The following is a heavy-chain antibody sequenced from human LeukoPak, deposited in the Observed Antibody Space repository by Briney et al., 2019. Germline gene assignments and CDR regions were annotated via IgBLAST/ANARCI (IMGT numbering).Heavy chain of an antibody. J-gene: IGHJ4*02. V-gene: IGHV4-4*07. CDR2: IYTSGST. D-gene: IGHD1-26*01. CDR1: GRSISSYY. Sequence: KPSETLSLTCTVSGRSISSYYWSWIRQPAGKGLEWIGRIYTSGSTNYNPSLKSRVTMSVDTSKNQFSLKLSSVTAADTAVYYCASGQIVGAALDYWGQGTLVTVSS. CDR3: ASGQIVGAALDY.